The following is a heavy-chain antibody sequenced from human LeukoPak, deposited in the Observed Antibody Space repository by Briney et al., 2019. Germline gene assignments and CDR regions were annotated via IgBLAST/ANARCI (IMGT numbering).Heavy chain of an antibody. CDR2: INHSGST. V-gene: IGHV4-34*01. Sequence: SETLSLTCAAYGGSFSGYYWSWIRQPPGKGLEWIGEINHSGSTNYNPSLKSRVTISVDTSKNQFSLKLSSVTAADTAVYYCARGREDYYDSSGYYDIDYWGQGTLVTVSS. D-gene: IGHD3-22*01. CDR3: ARGREDYYDSSGYYDIDY. J-gene: IGHJ4*02. CDR1: GGSFSGYY.